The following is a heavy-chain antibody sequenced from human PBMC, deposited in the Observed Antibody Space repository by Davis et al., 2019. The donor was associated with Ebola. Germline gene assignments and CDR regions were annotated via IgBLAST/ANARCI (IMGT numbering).Heavy chain of an antibody. D-gene: IGHD3-22*01. CDR3: AGRLYYYDSSGYHPFDY. V-gene: IGHV4-39*01. CDR1: GGSISSSSYY. J-gene: IGHJ4*02. Sequence: SETLSLTCTVSGGSISSSSYYWGWIRQPPGKGLEWIGSIYYSGSTYYNPSLKSRVTISVDTSKNQFSLKLSSVTAADTAVYYCAGRLYYYDSSGYHPFDYWGQGTLVTVSS. CDR2: IYYSGST.